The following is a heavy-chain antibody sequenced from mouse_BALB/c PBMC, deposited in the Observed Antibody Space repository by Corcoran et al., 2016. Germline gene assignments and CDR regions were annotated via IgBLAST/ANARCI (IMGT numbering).Heavy chain of an antibody. D-gene: IGHD2-10*02. CDR3: ARRKYGSGMDY. Sequence: QVTLKESGPGILQPSQTLSLTCSFSGFSLSTSAMGIGWIRQPSGEGLEWLADIWWDDNKFYNPSLKSWRTISKDTSSNQVFLQITRGDTADTATYYCARRKYGSGMDYWGQGTSVTVSS. CDR2: IWWDDNK. J-gene: IGHJ4*01. CDR1: GFSLSTSAMG. V-gene: IGHV8-5*01.